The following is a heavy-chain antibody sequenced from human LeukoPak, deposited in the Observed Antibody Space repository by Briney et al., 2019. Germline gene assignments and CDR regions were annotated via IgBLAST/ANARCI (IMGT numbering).Heavy chain of an antibody. CDR2: ISSSSYI. CDR3: AKDGSTFTVTIYYYYYMDV. CDR1: GFTFSSYS. Sequence: PGGSLRLSCAASGFTFSSYSMNWVRQAPGKGLEWVSSISSSSYIYYADSVKGRFTISRDNAKNSLYLQMNSLRAEDTAVYYCAKDGSTFTVTIYYYYYMDVWGKGTTVTISS. V-gene: IGHV3-21*04. D-gene: IGHD4-17*01. J-gene: IGHJ6*03.